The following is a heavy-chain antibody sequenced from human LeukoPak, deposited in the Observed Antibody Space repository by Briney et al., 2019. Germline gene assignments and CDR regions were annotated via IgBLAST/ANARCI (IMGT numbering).Heavy chain of an antibody. CDR1: GYSFTSYW. Sequence: GESLKISCEGSGYSFTSYWIGWVRQMPGKGLEWMGIIYPGDSDTRYSPSFQGQVTISADKSISTAYLQWSSLKASDTAMYYCARGSSPYYYYYGMDVWGQGTTVTVSS. D-gene: IGHD1-26*01. V-gene: IGHV5-51*01. CDR2: IYPGDSDT. CDR3: ARGSSPYYYYYGMDV. J-gene: IGHJ6*02.